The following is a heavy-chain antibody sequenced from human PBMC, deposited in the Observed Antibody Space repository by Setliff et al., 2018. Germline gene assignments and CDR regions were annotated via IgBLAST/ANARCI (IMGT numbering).Heavy chain of an antibody. V-gene: IGHV4-59*01. CDR3: ARVDEEYCGGGTCYDWFDP. J-gene: IGHJ5*02. CDR1: GGSISRSY. D-gene: IGHD2-15*01. Sequence: PSETLSLTCSVSGGSISRSYWTWIRQAPGKGMEWIGYISRSGTTNYNPSLKSRLSMSVDTSKNEFSLKLRFVTAADTAVYYCARVDEEYCGGGTCYDWFDPWGPGTLVTVSS. CDR2: ISRSGTT.